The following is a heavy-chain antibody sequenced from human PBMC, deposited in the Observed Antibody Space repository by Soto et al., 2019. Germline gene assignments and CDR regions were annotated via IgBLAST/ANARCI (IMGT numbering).Heavy chain of an antibody. V-gene: IGHV3-23*01. J-gene: IGHJ3*01. CDR1: DFSFSSYS. CDR2: ISGSGGSM. D-gene: IGHD1-26*01. Sequence: GGSLRLSCAASDFSFSSYSMTWVRQAPGKGLDWVAVISGSGGSMWYADSVKGRFSISRDNFKNTVYLQLNSLRVDDTALYYCAKLLIGVGATSAFDLWGQGTMVTVSS. CDR3: AKLLIGVGATSAFDL.